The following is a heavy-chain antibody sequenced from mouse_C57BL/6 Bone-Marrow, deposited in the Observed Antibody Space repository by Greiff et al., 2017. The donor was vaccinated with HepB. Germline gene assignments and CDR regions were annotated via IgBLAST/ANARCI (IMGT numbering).Heavy chain of an antibody. V-gene: IGHV1-50*01. J-gene: IGHJ1*03. CDR2: IDPSDSYT. CDR1: GYTFTSYW. Sequence: QVQLQQPGAELVKPGASVKLSCKASGYTFTSYWMQWVKQRPGQGLEWIGEIDPSDSYTNYNQKFKGKATLTVDKSSSTAYMQLSSLTSEDSAVYYCAKDYYGSSSYWYFDVWGTGTTVTVSS. CDR3: AKDYYGSSSYWYFDV. D-gene: IGHD1-1*01.